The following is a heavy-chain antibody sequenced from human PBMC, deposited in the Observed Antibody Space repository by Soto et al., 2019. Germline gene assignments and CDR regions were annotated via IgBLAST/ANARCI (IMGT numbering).Heavy chain of an antibody. Sequence: GGSLRLSCAASGFTFSSYGMDWVRQAPGKGLEWVAVISYDGSNKYYADSVKGRFTISRDNSKNTLYLQMNSLRAEDTAVYYCAKTQQLVPLFDYWGQGTLVTVSS. CDR2: ISYDGSNK. D-gene: IGHD6-13*01. CDR3: AKTQQLVPLFDY. J-gene: IGHJ4*02. V-gene: IGHV3-30*18. CDR1: GFTFSSYG.